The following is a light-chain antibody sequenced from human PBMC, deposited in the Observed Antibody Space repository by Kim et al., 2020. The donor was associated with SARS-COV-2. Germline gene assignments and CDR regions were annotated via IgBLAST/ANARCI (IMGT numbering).Light chain of an antibody. CDR1: SANIGINY. CDR2: RNK. Sequence: GQMVTISCSGSSANIGINYVYWYQQLPGTAPKLLIYRNKQRPSGVPDRFSGSKSGTSASLAISGLRSEDEADYYCAAWDDSLSGLVFGTGTKVTVL. V-gene: IGLV1-47*01. J-gene: IGLJ1*01. CDR3: AAWDDSLSGLV.